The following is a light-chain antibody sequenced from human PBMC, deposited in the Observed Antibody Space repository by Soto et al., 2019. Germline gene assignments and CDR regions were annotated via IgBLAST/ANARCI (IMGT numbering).Light chain of an antibody. Sequence: DIQMTQSPSTLSASVGDRVTITCRARQSISSWLAWYQQKVGKAPKLLIYKASNLESGVPSRFSGSGSGTEFTLTISSLQPDDFATYYCQQYNSYSSFGQGTKVEIK. CDR2: KAS. V-gene: IGKV1-5*03. CDR3: QQYNSYSS. CDR1: QSISSW. J-gene: IGKJ1*01.